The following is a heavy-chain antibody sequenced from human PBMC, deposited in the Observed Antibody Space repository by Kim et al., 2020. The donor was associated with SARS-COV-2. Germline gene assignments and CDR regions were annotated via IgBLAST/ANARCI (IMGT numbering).Heavy chain of an antibody. Sequence: SETLSLTCTVSGGSISSYYWSWIRQPPGKGLEWIGYIYYSGSTNYNPSLKSRVTISVDTSKNQFSLKLSSLTAADTAVYYCARDPTDSSGWYTGGYYYYGMDVWGRGTTVTVSS. CDR1: GGSISSYY. D-gene: IGHD6-19*01. CDR3: ARDPTDSSGWYTGGYYYYGMDV. J-gene: IGHJ6*02. CDR2: IYYSGST. V-gene: IGHV4-59*01.